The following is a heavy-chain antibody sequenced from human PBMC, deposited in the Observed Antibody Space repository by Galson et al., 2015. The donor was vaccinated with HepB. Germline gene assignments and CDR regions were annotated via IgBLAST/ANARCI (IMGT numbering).Heavy chain of an antibody. V-gene: IGHV3-15*01. Sequence: SLRLSCAASGFTFSNAWMSWVRQAPGKGLEWVGRIKSKTDGGTTDYAAPVKGRFTISRDDSKNTLYLQMNSLKTEDTAVYYCTTVNPPLWFGELLYRWGQGTLVTVSS. CDR1: GFTFSNAW. CDR2: IKSKTDGGTT. CDR3: TTVNPPLWFGELLYR. D-gene: IGHD3-10*01. J-gene: IGHJ4*02.